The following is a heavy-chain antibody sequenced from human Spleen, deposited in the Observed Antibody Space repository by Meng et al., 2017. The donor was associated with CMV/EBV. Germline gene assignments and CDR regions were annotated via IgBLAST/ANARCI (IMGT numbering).Heavy chain of an antibody. D-gene: IGHD4-17*01. Sequence: VSGGCISSSSYYWGWIRQPPGKGLEWIGSIYYSGSTYYNPSLKSRVTISVDTSKNQFSLKLSSVTAADTAVYYCARSISLDYGFDYWGQGTLVTVSS. CDR3: ARSISLDYGFDY. J-gene: IGHJ4*02. V-gene: IGHV4-39*01. CDR1: GGCISSSSYY. CDR2: IYYSGST.